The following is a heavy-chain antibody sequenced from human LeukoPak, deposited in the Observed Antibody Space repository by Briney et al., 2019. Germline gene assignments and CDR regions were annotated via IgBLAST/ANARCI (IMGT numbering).Heavy chain of an antibody. J-gene: IGHJ4*02. Sequence: SETLSLTCIVSGGSISSSSNYWGWIRQPPGKGLEWIGSISYSGSTYYNPSLKSRVTISVDTSKNEFSLKLSPVTATDTAIYYCARQGHSISWLFDYWGQGTLVTVSS. CDR2: ISYSGST. CDR3: ARQGHSISWLFDY. CDR1: GGSISSSSNY. D-gene: IGHD6-13*01. V-gene: IGHV4-39*01.